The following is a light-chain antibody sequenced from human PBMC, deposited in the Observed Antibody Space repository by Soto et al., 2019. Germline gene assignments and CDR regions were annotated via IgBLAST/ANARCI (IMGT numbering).Light chain of an antibody. CDR1: KRVSSY. J-gene: IGKJ3*01. CDR2: DAS. CDR3: QHLYNSFT. Sequence: EIVLTLSPATLSLSPGDRATLSCRASKRVSSYLAWYQQKPVQAPRLLIYDASNRATGIPARFSGSVSGTDFTLTISCLEPEDFAVYYCQHLYNSFTFGTGNKVDIK. V-gene: IGKV3-11*01.